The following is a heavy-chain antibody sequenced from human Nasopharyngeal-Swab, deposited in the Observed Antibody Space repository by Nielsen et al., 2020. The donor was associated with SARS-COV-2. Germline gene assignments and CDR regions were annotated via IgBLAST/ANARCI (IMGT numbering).Heavy chain of an antibody. Sequence: GESLKISCPASGFTFSSYAMSWVRQAPGKGLEWVSAISGSGGSTYYADSVKGRFTISRDNSKNTLYLQMNSLRAEDTAVYYCAKDPRNTAMVNYFDYWGQGTLVTVSS. D-gene: IGHD5-18*01. J-gene: IGHJ4*02. CDR3: AKDPRNTAMVNYFDY. CDR1: GFTFSSYA. V-gene: IGHV3-23*01. CDR2: ISGSGGST.